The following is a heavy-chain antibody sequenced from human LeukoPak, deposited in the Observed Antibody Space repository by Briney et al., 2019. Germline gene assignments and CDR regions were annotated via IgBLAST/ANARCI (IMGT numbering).Heavy chain of an antibody. CDR2: IYYSGST. J-gene: IGHJ4*02. V-gene: IGHV4-31*03. CDR3: ARSTTVTAFDY. Sequence: SETLSLTCTVSGGSISSGGYYWSWISQHPGKGLEWIGYIYYSGSTYYNPSLKSRVTISVDTSKNQFSLKLSSVTAADTAVYYCARSTTVTAFDYWGQGTLVTVSS. D-gene: IGHD4-17*01. CDR1: GGSISSGGYY.